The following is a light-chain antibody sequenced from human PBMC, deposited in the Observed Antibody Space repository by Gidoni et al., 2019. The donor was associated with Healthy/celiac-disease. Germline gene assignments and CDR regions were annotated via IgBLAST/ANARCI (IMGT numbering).Light chain of an antibody. CDR3: QQYDNLPLT. V-gene: IGKV1-33*01. J-gene: IGKJ4*01. CDR2: DAS. Sequence: EIQMTQSPSSLYASVGDRVTITGQASQDISNYLNWYQQKPGKAPKLLIYDASNLETGVPSRFSRSGSGTDFTFTISLLQPEDIATYYCQQYDNLPLTFGGGTKVEI. CDR1: QDISNY.